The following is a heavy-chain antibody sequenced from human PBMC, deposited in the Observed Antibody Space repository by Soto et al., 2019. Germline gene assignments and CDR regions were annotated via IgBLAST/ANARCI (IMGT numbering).Heavy chain of an antibody. V-gene: IGHV4-34*01. J-gene: IGHJ4*02. Sequence: SETLSLTCAVYGGSFSGYYWSWIRQPPGKGLEWIGEINHSGSTNYNPSLKSRVTISVDTSKNQFSLKLSSVTAADTAVYYCARDDYHWGQGTLVTVSS. D-gene: IGHD1-1*01. CDR3: ARDDYH. CDR1: GGSFSGYY. CDR2: INHSGST.